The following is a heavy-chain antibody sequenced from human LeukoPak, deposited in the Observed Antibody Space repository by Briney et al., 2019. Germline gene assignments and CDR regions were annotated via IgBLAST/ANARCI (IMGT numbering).Heavy chain of an antibody. CDR2: ISHSGNT. CDR1: GGSFSDSF. J-gene: IGHJ4*02. V-gene: IGHV4-34*01. D-gene: IGHD3-10*01. Sequence: SETLSLTCGFYGGSFSDSFWSWVRQSPEVGMEWIGEISHSGNTKYGPSLESRVTISIDTSKNQVFLKLTSVTAADTAVYYCARGAHYTWDYWGQGTLVTVSS. CDR3: ARGAHYTWDY.